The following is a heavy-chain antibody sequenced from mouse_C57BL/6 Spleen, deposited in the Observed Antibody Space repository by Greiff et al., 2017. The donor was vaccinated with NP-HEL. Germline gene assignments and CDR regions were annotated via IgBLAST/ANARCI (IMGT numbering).Heavy chain of an antibody. CDR2: ISDGGSYT. J-gene: IGHJ3*01. D-gene: IGHD2-4*01. V-gene: IGHV5-4*01. Sequence: EVQLVESGGGLVKPGGSLKLSCAASGFTFSSYAMSWVRQTPEKRLEWVATISDGGSYTYYPDNVKGRFTISRDNAKNNLYLQMSYLKSEDTAMYYCARDRDYDSPSFAYWGQGTLVTVSA. CDR1: GFTFSSYA. CDR3: ARDRDYDSPSFAY.